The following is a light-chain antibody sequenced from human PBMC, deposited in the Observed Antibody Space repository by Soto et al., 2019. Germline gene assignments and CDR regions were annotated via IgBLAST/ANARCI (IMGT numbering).Light chain of an antibody. Sequence: EIVMTQSPATLSVSPGERATLSCRASQSVSSNLAWYQQKPGQAPRLLIYGASTRATGIPARFSGSGSGTEFTLTISSLHSEDCAVYYCQQYNNWPWTFGQGTKVEIK. J-gene: IGKJ1*01. CDR1: QSVSSN. CDR2: GAS. CDR3: QQYNNWPWT. V-gene: IGKV3-15*01.